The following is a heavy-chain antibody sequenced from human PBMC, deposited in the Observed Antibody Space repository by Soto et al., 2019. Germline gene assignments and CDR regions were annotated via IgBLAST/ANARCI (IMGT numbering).Heavy chain of an antibody. CDR2: IYPGDSDT. J-gene: IGHJ3*02. D-gene: IGHD3-22*01. V-gene: IGHV5-51*01. Sequence: GESLKISFKGSGYSFTSYLIGWVRQMPGKGLEWMGIIYPGDSDTRYSPSFQGQVTISADKSISTAYLQWSSLKASDTAMYYCASAYYDSSGYYYEVSAFDIWGQGTMVTVSS. CDR1: GYSFTSYL. CDR3: ASAYYDSSGYYYEVSAFDI.